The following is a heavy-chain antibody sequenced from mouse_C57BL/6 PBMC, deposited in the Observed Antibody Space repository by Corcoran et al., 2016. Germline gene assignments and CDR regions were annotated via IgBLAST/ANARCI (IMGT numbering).Heavy chain of an antibody. J-gene: IGHJ2*01. Sequence: QIQLVQSGPELKKPGETVKISCKASGYTFTTYGMSWVKQAPGKGLKWMGWINTYSGVPTYADDFKGRFAFSLETSASTAYLQINNLKNEDTATYFCAREGITTVVATGETDYFDYWGQGTTLTVSS. CDR2: INTYSGVP. D-gene: IGHD1-1*01. CDR3: AREGITTVVATGETDYFDY. V-gene: IGHV9-3*01. CDR1: GYTFTTYG.